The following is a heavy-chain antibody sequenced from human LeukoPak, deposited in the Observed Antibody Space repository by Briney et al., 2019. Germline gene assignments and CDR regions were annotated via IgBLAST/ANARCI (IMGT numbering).Heavy chain of an antibody. CDR2: ISSDGSKA. CDR3: AKPRLMGGGDCYSY. Sequence: GGSLRLSCAASGFRFNTYWMHWVRQAPGEGLVWVSLISSDGSKALYADSVKGRFTISRDNSKNTLYLQMNSLRAEDTAVYYCAKPRLMGGGDCYSYWGQGTLVTVSS. D-gene: IGHD2-21*02. J-gene: IGHJ4*02. V-gene: IGHV3-74*01. CDR1: GFRFNTYW.